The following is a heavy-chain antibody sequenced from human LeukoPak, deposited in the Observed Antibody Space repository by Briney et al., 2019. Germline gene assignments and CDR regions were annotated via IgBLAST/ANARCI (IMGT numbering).Heavy chain of an antibody. D-gene: IGHD3-10*01. CDR1: GFSFSNYA. Sequence: PGGSLRLSCAASGFSFSNYAMSWVRQAPGKGLEWVSTLSGTDTSTNYADSVKGRFTISRDNSKNTLYLQMNSLRVEDTAMYYCVVRLPASGAYWGQGTLVTVSS. V-gene: IGHV3-23*01. J-gene: IGHJ1*01. CDR3: VVRLPASGAY. CDR2: LSGTDTST.